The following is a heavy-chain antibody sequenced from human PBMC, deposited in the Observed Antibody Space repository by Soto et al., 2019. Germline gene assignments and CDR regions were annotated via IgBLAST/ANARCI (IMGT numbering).Heavy chain of an antibody. D-gene: IGHD6-19*01. CDR1: GFTFSDYA. Sequence: VQLVESGGGVVQPGRSLRLSCAASGFTFSDYAMHWVRQAPGKGLEWVAVVSHDGRNTHYADSVKGRFTISRDSSTNTVSVEMTSLRAEDTAVYYCAKGGRQWLARSDFNYWGQGALVTVSS. J-gene: IGHJ4*02. V-gene: IGHV3-30*18. CDR2: VSHDGRNT. CDR3: AKGGRQWLARSDFNY.